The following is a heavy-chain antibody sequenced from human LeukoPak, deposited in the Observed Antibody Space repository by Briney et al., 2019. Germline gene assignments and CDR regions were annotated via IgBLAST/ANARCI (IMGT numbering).Heavy chain of an antibody. CDR3: ARDRVYYMDV. J-gene: IGHJ6*03. CDR2: IGGRTSTT. V-gene: IGHV3-48*02. CDR1: GFTFSDYN. Sequence: PGGSLRLSCAASGFTFSDYNMNWVRQAPGQGLEWLSHIGGRTSTTYYADSVKGRFTISRDNAKNSLYLQMNGLSDEDTAVYYCARDRVYYMDVWGKGTTVTVSS.